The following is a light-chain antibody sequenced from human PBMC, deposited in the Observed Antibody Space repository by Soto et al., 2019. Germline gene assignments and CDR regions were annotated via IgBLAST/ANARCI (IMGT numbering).Light chain of an antibody. Sequence: EISMTQFPAILSASPGGGATLSCRAAQDVTTNFAWYQLRRGQPPRLLIYGASGRATGIPARFSGSGSETDLTLTISRPEPEDFAVYYCQQYGSSLTFGGGTKVDIK. V-gene: IGKV3-20*01. CDR3: QQYGSSLT. J-gene: IGKJ4*01. CDR2: GAS. CDR1: QDVTTN.